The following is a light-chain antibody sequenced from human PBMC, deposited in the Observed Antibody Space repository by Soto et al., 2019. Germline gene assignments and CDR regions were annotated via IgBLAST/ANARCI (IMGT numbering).Light chain of an antibody. Sequence: DIQMTQSPSSLSASVGDRVTITCRASQSISSYLNWYQQKPGKAPKLLIYAASSLQSGVPSRFSGSGSGTDFTLTISSLQPEDFATYYCQQSYSTPRTCGQGTKGE. CDR2: AAS. CDR1: QSISSY. J-gene: IGKJ1*01. V-gene: IGKV1-39*01. CDR3: QQSYSTPRT.